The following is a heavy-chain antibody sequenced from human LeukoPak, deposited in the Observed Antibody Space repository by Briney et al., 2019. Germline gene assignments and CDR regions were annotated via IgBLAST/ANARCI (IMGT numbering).Heavy chain of an antibody. CDR1: GFSVSSNY. CDR3: AELGITMIGGV. J-gene: IGHJ6*04. D-gene: IGHD3-10*02. Sequence: GGSLRLSCAASGFSVSSNYMSWVRQAPGKGLEWVSVIYSGGSTYYADSVKGRFSISRDNSKNTLYLQMNSLRDEDTAVYYCAELGITMIGGVWGKGTTVTISS. CDR2: IYSGGST. V-gene: IGHV3-66*01.